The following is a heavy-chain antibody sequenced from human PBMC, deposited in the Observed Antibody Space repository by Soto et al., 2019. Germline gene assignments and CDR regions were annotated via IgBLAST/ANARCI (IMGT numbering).Heavy chain of an antibody. D-gene: IGHD3-22*01. Sequence: SETLSLTCTVSGGTISSGGYYWSWIRQHPGKGLEWIGYIYYSGSTYYNPSLKSRVTISVDTSKNQFSLKLSSVTAADTAVYYCATTTGPNYDPNAFDIWGQGKMVTVSS. J-gene: IGHJ3*02. CDR1: GGTISSGGYY. V-gene: IGHV4-31*03. CDR2: IYYSGST. CDR3: ATTTGPNYDPNAFDI.